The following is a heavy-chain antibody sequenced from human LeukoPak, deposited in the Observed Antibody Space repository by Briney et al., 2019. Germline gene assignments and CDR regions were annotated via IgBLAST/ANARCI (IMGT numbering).Heavy chain of an antibody. V-gene: IGHV4-30-2*01. J-gene: IGHJ3*02. CDR1: GGSISSGGYS. CDR2: IDHSGST. Sequence: SQTLSLTCAVSGGSISSGGYSWSWLRQPPGKGLEWIGYIDHSGSTYYNPSLKSRVTISVDRSKNQFSLKLSSVTAADTAVYYRARYLYPAFDIWGQGTMVTVSS. CDR3: ARYLYPAFDI.